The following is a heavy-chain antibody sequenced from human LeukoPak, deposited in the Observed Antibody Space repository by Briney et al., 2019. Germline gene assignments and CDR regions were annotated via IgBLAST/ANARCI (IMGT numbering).Heavy chain of an antibody. CDR2: IYYSGST. CDR1: GGSISSSHHY. Sequence: SETLSLTCTVSGGSISSSHHYWGWIRQPPGKGLEWIGSIYYSGSTYYNPSLKSRVTISVDTSKNQFSLKLSSVTAADTAVYYCARSSGGALNWFDPWGQGTLVTVSS. D-gene: IGHD1-14*01. V-gene: IGHV4-39*07. J-gene: IGHJ5*02. CDR3: ARSSGGALNWFDP.